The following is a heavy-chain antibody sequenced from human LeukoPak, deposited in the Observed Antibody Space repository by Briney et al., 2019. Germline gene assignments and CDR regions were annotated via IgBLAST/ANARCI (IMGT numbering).Heavy chain of an antibody. D-gene: IGHD3-22*01. J-gene: IGHJ3*02. V-gene: IGHV1-8*03. CDR1: GYTFTSYD. CDR3: ASTSGVYYDSSGYRTLYAFDI. Sequence: GASVKVSCKTSGYTFTSYDINWVRQATGQGLEWMGWMNPNSGSTGYAQKFQGRVTITRNTSISTAYMELSSLRSEDTAVYYCASTSGVYYDSSGYRTLYAFDIWGQGTMVTVSS. CDR2: MNPNSGST.